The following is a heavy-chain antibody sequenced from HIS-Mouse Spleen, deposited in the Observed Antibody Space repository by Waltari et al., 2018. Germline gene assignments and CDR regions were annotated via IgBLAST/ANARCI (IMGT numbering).Heavy chain of an antibody. CDR2: IYTSGST. J-gene: IGHJ4*02. Sequence: QLQLQESGPGLVKPSDTLSLTCTVSVGSISSYHWSWIRQPSGKGLEWIGRIYTSGSTNYNPSIKSRVTMSVDTSKNQFSLKLSSVTAADTAVYYCARYCSGGSCYGGSFDYWGQGTLVTVSS. CDR3: ARYCSGGSCYGGSFDY. V-gene: IGHV4-4*07. D-gene: IGHD2-15*01. CDR1: VGSISSYH.